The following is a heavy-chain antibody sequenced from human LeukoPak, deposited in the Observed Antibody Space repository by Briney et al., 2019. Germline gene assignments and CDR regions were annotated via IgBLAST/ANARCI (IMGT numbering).Heavy chain of an antibody. CDR2: ISYSGST. V-gene: IGHV4-39*01. CDR3: ARHILGYCSSTSCTSNAFDI. J-gene: IGHJ3*02. Sequence: SETLSLTCTVSGVSISSGSYYGGWLRQPPGKGLEWIGSISYSGSTYYNPSLKSRITISVDTSKYQFSLRLSSVTAADTAVYYCARHILGYCSSTSCTSNAFDIWGQGTVVTVSS. CDR1: GVSISSGSYY. D-gene: IGHD2-2*01.